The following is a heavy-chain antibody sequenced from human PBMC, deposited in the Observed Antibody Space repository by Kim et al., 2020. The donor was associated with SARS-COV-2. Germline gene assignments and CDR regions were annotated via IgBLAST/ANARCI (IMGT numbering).Heavy chain of an antibody. CDR3: ARDRYSYGFDY. Sequence: TYSPGAVKGRFTIARENAKNSLYLQMNSLRAGDTAVYYCARDRYSYGFDYWGQGTLVTVSS. CDR2: T. V-gene: IGHV3-13*01. J-gene: IGHJ4*02. D-gene: IGHD5-18*01.